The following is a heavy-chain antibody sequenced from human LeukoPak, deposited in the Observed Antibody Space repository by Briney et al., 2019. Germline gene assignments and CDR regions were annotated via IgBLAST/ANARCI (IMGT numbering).Heavy chain of an antibody. Sequence: SVKVSCKASGGTFSSYAISWVRQAPGQGLEWMGGIIPIFGTANYAQKFQGRVTITTDESTSTAYMELSSLRSEDTAVYYCATLGRITMIVVDSYHAFDIWGQGTMVTVSS. CDR2: IIPIFGTA. V-gene: IGHV1-69*05. J-gene: IGHJ3*02. CDR1: GGTFSSYA. CDR3: ATLGRITMIVVDSYHAFDI. D-gene: IGHD3-22*01.